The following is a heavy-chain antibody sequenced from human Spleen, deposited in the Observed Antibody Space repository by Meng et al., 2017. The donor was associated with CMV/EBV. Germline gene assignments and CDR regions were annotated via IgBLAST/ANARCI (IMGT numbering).Heavy chain of an antibody. J-gene: IGHJ2*01. D-gene: IGHD1-26*01. V-gene: IGHV3-53*05. Sequence: AASGFTVSSNYMSWVRQAPGKGLEWVSVIYSGGSTYYADSVKGRFTISRDNSKNTLYLQMNSLRAEDTAVYYCARDKESGSYWYFDLWGRGTLVTVSS. CDR3: ARDKESGSYWYFDL. CDR1: GFTVSSNY. CDR2: IYSGGST.